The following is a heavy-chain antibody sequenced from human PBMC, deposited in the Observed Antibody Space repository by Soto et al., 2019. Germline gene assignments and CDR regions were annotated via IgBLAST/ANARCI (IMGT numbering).Heavy chain of an antibody. CDR2: IYYSGST. V-gene: IGHV4-31*02. CDR3: ARAERFPRSWFDP. D-gene: IGHD3-10*01. Sequence: PSETLSLTXTVSGGSISSGGYYWSWIRQHPGRGLEWIAYIYYSGSTYYNPSLKSRVTMSLDTSKNQFSLKLSSVTAADTAIYFCARAERFPRSWFDPWGQGTQLTVS. CDR1: GGSISSGGYY. J-gene: IGHJ5*02.